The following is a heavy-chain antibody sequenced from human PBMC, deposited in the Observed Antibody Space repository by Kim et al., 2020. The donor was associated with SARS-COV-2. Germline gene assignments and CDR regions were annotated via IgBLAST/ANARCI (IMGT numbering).Heavy chain of an antibody. J-gene: IGHJ3*02. D-gene: IGHD3-22*01. CDR2: IIPIFGTA. Sequence: SVKVSCKASGGTFSSYAISWVRQAPGQGLEWMGGIIPIFGTANYAQKFQGRVTITADESTSTAYMELSSLRSEDTAVYYCATEMYYYDSSGYYPHAFDIWGQGTMVTVSS. CDR1: GGTFSSYA. CDR3: ATEMYYYDSSGYYPHAFDI. V-gene: IGHV1-69*13.